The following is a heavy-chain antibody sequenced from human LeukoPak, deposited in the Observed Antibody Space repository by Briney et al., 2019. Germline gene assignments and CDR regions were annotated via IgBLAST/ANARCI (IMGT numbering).Heavy chain of an antibody. J-gene: IGHJ5*02. CDR3: ARRPFCSSTSCHTSWFDP. V-gene: IGHV5-10-1*01. CDR2: IDPSDSYT. D-gene: IGHD2-2*02. CDR1: GYSFTSYW. Sequence: GESLKISCKGSGYSFTSYWISWVRQMPGKGLEWMGRIDPSDSYTNYSPSFQGHVTISADKSISTAYLQWSSLKASDTAMYYCARRPFCSSTSCHTSWFDPWGQGTLVTVSS.